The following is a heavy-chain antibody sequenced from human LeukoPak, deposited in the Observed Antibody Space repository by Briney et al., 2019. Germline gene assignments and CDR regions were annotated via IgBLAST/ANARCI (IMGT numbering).Heavy chain of an antibody. D-gene: IGHD6-6*01. CDR2: TWYDGTNE. CDR3: ARDSTDSSSTFDY. Sequence: GRSLRLSCAASGFTFSRYGMHCVRQAPGKGLEWVAVTWYDGTNEYYADSVKGRFTFSRDNSKKTVYLQMNALRAEDTAVYYCARDSTDSSSTFDYWGQGTLVTVSS. CDR1: GFTFSRYG. V-gene: IGHV3-33*01. J-gene: IGHJ4*02.